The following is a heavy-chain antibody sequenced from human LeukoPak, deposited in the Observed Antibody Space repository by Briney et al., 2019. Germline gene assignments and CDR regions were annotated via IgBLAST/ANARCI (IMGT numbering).Heavy chain of an antibody. CDR1: GFTFSSCS. Sequence: GGSLRLSCAASGFTFSSCSMNWVRQAPGKGLEWVSSISSSSSYIYYADSVKGRFTISRDNAKNSLYLQMNSLRVEDTAVYYCARDEGGAYIYFWGQGTLVTVSS. CDR2: ISSSSSYI. D-gene: IGHD1-26*01. CDR3: ARDEGGAYIYF. J-gene: IGHJ4*02. V-gene: IGHV3-21*01.